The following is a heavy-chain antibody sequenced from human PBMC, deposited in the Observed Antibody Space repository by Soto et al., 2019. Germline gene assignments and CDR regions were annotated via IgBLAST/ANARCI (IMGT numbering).Heavy chain of an antibody. D-gene: IGHD2-15*01. CDR2: ISGSSTSI. J-gene: IGHJ4*02. V-gene: IGHV3-48*01. CDR1: GFTFSSYS. CDR3: ASRYCSGGSCYFPY. Sequence: EVQLVESGGGLVQPGGSLRLSCAASGFTFSSYSMNWVRQAPGKGLEWVSYISGSSTSIYYADSVKGRFTISRDNAKNSLYLQMNSLRAGDTAVYYCASRYCSGGSCYFPYWGQGTLVTVSS.